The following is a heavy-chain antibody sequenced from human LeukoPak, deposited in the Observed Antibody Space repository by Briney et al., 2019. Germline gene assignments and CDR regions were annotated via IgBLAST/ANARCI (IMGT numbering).Heavy chain of an antibody. CDR2: IKQDGSEK. J-gene: IGHJ6*03. CDR1: GFTFSSYW. CDR3: ARDPGGGYYYYMDV. V-gene: IGHV3-7*01. Sequence: GGSLRLSCAASGFTFSSYWMSWVRQAPEKGLEWVANIKQDGSEKYYVDSVKGRFTISRDNAKNSLYLQMNSLRAEDTAVYYCARDPGGGYYYYMDVWGKGTTVTISS. D-gene: IGHD3-16*01.